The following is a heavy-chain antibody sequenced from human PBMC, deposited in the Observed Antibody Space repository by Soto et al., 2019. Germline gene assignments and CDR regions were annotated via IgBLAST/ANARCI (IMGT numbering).Heavy chain of an antibody. CDR2: ISGSGGST. D-gene: IGHD3-22*01. Sequence: GGSLRLSCAASGFTFSSYAMSWVRQAPGKGLEWVSAISGSGGSTYYADSVKGRFTISRDNSKNTLYLQMNSLRAEDTAVYYCAKCVGACGYSAYYYYVLDFWGQGTTVTVSS. J-gene: IGHJ6*02. V-gene: IGHV3-23*01. CDR1: GFTFSSYA. CDR3: AKCVGACGYSAYYYYVLDF.